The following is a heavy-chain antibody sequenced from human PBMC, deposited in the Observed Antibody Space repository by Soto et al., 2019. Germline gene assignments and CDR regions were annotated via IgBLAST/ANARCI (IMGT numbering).Heavy chain of an antibody. CDR1: GFTFSDHF. J-gene: IGHJ4*01. V-gene: IGHV3-15*07. CDR2: VKSKNDGGTT. CDR3: TTDSYITSIIVRFAY. Sequence: PGGSLRLSCAASGFTFSDHFMDWVRQAPGKGLEWVGRVKSKNDGGTTDFAAPVKGRFAISRDDSKNMVYLEMNSLQTEDTAIYYCTTDSYITSIIVRFAYRGHGTLVTVSS. D-gene: IGHD3-22*01.